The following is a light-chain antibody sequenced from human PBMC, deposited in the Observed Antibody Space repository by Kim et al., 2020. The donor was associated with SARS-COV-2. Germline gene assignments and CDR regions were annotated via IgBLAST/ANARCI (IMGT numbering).Light chain of an antibody. V-gene: IGLV1-51*01. CDR1: SSNIGNNY. Sequence: QEVTISCSGSSSNIGNNYVSWYQQLPRTAPKLLIYDNNKRPSGIPDRFSGSKSGTSATLGITGLQAGDEADYYCGTWDSSLSAGRVFGGGTQLTVL. J-gene: IGLJ2*01. CDR2: DNN. CDR3: GTWDSSLSAGRV.